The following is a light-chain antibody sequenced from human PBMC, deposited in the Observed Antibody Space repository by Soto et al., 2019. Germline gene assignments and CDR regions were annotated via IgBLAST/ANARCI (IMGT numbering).Light chain of an antibody. Sequence: DIQRTQSPATLSGSVGDIVTITCRASQTISSWLAWYQQKPGKAPKLLIYKASTLKSGVPSRFSGSGSGTEFTLTISSLQPDDFATYYCQPYNSYSEAFGQGTKVELK. CDR3: QPYNSYSEA. CDR1: QTISSW. CDR2: KAS. V-gene: IGKV1-5*03. J-gene: IGKJ1*01.